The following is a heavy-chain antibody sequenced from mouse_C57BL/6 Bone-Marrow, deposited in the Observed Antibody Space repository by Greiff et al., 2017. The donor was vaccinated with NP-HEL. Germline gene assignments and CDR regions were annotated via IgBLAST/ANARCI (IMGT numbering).Heavy chain of an antibody. CDR2: ISNLAYSI. V-gene: IGHV5-15*01. J-gene: IGHJ1*03. CDR1: GFTFSDYG. Sequence: EVQVVESGGGLVQPGGSLKLSCAASGFTFSDYGMAWVRQAPRKGPEWVAFISNLAYSIYYADTVTGRFTISRENAKNTLYLEMSRLRSEDTAMYYCARHGYWYFDVWGTGTTVTVSS. CDR3: ARHGYWYFDV.